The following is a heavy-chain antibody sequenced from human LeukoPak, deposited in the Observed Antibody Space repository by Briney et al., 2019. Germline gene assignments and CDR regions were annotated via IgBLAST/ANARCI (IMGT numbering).Heavy chain of an antibody. D-gene: IGHD6-19*01. V-gene: IGHV3-48*01. CDR1: GFTFTSHG. CDR2: ISSSGDIT. Sequence: GGSLRLSCAASGFTFTSHGMNWVRQAPGKELEWVSGISSSGDITYYADSVKGRFTISRDNAKNSLYLQMNSLRAEDTAVYYCARASQWLQTKGDFDYWGQGTLVTVSS. J-gene: IGHJ4*02. CDR3: ARASQWLQTKGDFDY.